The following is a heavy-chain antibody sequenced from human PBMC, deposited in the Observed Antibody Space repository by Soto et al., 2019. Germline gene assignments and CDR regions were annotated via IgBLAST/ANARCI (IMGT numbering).Heavy chain of an antibody. CDR2: IIPIFGTA. D-gene: IGHD3-22*01. CDR3: ARGFRVDSSGYYLRTFDY. CDR1: GGTFSSYA. V-gene: IGHV1-69*13. Sequence: SVKVSCKASGGTFSSYAISWVRQAPGQGLEWMGGIIPIFGTANYAQKFQGRVTITADESTSTAYMELSSLRSEDTAVYYCARGFRVDSSGYYLRTFDYWGQGTLVTVSS. J-gene: IGHJ4*02.